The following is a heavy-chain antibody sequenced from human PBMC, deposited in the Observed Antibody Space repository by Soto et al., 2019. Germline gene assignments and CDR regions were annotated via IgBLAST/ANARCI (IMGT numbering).Heavy chain of an antibody. V-gene: IGHV1-18*04. CDR1: GYTFTSYG. CDR2: ISAYNGNT. CDR3: ARRKGSGSYSAFDI. J-gene: IGHJ3*02. Sequence: GASVKVSCKASGYTFTSYGISWVRQAPGQGLEWMGWISAYNGNTDYAQKLQGRVTMTTDTSTSTAYMELRSLRSDDTAVYYCARRKGSGSYSAFDIWGQGTMVTVSS. D-gene: IGHD3-10*01.